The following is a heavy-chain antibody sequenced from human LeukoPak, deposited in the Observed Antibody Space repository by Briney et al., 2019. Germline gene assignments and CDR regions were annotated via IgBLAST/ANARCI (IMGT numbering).Heavy chain of an antibody. J-gene: IGHJ4*02. D-gene: IGHD6-19*01. V-gene: IGHV3-23*01. CDR1: GFTFSSYA. Sequence: GGSLRLSCAASGFTFSSYAVSWVRQAAGKGLELVSAISGSGVSTYYADSVKGRFTISRDNTKNTLYLQMNSLRAEDTAVYYCAKGYSSGWYYFDCRGQGTLVTVSS. CDR2: ISGSGVST. CDR3: AKGYSSGWYYFDC.